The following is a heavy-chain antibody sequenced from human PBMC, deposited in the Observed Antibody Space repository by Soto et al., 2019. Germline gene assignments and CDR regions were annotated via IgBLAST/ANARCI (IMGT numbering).Heavy chain of an antibody. CDR1: GGSLNSGGYY. CDR3: ARGNYGDPYYFDY. D-gene: IGHD4-17*01. V-gene: IGHV4-31*11. CDR2: MYYSGSP. J-gene: IGHJ4*02. Sequence: QVQLQESGPGLVKPSQTLSLTCAVSGGSLNSGGYYWSGIRQRPGKGLEWIGYMYYSGSPYYNPSLRSRLTMSVDTSKNHFSLKLSSVTAADTAVYYCARGNYGDPYYFDYWGQGILVTVSS.